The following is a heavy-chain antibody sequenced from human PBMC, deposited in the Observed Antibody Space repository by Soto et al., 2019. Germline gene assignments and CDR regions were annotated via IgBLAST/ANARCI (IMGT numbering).Heavy chain of an antibody. CDR2: ITSSSSHT. D-gene: IGHD6-19*01. Sequence: EVQLVESGGGLVKPGGSLRLSCAASGFTFTTYSMNWVRQAPGKGLEWVSSITSSSSHTYYADSVKGRFTISRDNAKNSLYLQMNSLRAEDTAVYYGARLVAGSNFDYWGQGTLVTVSS. CDR1: GFTFTTYS. J-gene: IGHJ4*02. V-gene: IGHV3-21*01. CDR3: ARLVAGSNFDY.